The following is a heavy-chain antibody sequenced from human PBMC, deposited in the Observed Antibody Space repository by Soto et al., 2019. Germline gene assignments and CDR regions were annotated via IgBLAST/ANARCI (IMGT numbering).Heavy chain of an antibody. Sequence: SETLSLTCTVSGGSISSSGYYWGWIRQPPGKGLEWIGSIYYSGSTYYNPSLKSRVTISVDTSKNQFSLKLSSVTAADTAVYYCARVITIFGVVPSPKYYFDYWGQGTLVTVSS. CDR3: ARVITIFGVVPSPKYYFDY. V-gene: IGHV4-39*01. D-gene: IGHD3-3*01. J-gene: IGHJ4*02. CDR2: IYYSGST. CDR1: GGSISSSGYY.